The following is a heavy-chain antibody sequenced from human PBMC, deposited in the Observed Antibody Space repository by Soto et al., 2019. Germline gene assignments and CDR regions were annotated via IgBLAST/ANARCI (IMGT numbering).Heavy chain of an antibody. Sequence: PGGPLRLSCAASGFTFSSYAMSRVRQAPGKGLEWVSAISGSGGSTYYADSVKGRFTISRDNSKNTLYLQMNSLRAEDTAVYYCAKGNDFWSGYKYWGQGTLVTVSS. V-gene: IGHV3-23*01. CDR2: ISGSGGST. D-gene: IGHD3-3*01. CDR3: AKGNDFWSGYKY. CDR1: GFTFSSYA. J-gene: IGHJ4*02.